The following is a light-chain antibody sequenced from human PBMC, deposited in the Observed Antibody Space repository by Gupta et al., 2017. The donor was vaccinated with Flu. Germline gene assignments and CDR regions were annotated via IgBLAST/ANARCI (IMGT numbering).Light chain of an antibody. CDR2: KDN. J-gene: IGLJ2*01. CDR3: QSADTTETYVV. Sequence: SYELTQSPSVSESPGQTARITCSGDPLPKQFAYWYQQKPGQAPVLVIRKDNERPSGIPERFSGSSSGTTATLTISGVQAEDEADYYCQSADTTETYVVFGGGTKVTVL. V-gene: IGLV3-25*03. CDR1: PLPKQF.